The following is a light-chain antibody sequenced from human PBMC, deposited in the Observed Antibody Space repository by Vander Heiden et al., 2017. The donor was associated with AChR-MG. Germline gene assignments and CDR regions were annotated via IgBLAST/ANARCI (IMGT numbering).Light chain of an antibody. CDR2: QND. V-gene: IGLV3-1*01. CDR3: QAWDSRSNWV. Sequence: SSELPQPPSVPVSPGQTASIPCPGDRLGNKYASWYQKKPGQSPVLVSHQNDKRPSGIPERFSGSSSGNTATLTISGTQSLDEADYFCQAWDSRSNWVFGGGTKLTVL. CDR1: RLGNKY. J-gene: IGLJ3*02.